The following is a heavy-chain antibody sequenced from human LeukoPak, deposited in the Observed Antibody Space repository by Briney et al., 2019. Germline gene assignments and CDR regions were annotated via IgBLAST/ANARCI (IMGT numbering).Heavy chain of an antibody. D-gene: IGHD3-9*01. CDR3: AKAILTGWDFDY. Sequence: ASVKVSCKASGYTFTSYDINWVRQATGQGLEWMGWMNPNSGNTGYAQKFQGRVTMTRNTSISTAYMELSSLRAEDTAVYYCAKAILTGWDFDYWGQGTLVTVSS. J-gene: IGHJ4*02. V-gene: IGHV1-8*01. CDR2: MNPNSGNT. CDR1: GYTFTSYD.